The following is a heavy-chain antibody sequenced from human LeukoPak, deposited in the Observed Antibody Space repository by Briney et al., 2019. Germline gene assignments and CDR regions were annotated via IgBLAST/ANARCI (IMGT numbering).Heavy chain of an antibody. V-gene: IGHV3-30-3*01. D-gene: IGHD3-22*01. Sequence: GGSLRLSCSASGFTFSSYAMHWVRQAPGKGLEWVAVISYDGSNKYYADSVKGRFTISRDNSKNTLYLQMNSLRAEDTAVYYCARDDSSGYWSLDYWGQGTLVTVSS. J-gene: IGHJ4*02. CDR1: GFTFSSYA. CDR2: ISYDGSNK. CDR3: ARDDSSGYWSLDY.